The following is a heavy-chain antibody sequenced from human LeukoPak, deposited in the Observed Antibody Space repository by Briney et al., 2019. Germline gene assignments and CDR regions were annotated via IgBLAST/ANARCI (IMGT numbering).Heavy chain of an antibody. Sequence: GESLMISCKASGYRFTNYWAGWVRQMPGKGLEWMVIIYPGDSETRYSPSFQGQVTISADKSISTAYLQWSSLKASDTAMYYCARALRTGQGDYVPVLWGQGTLVTVSS. D-gene: IGHD4-17*01. CDR1: GYRFTNYW. CDR3: ARALRTGQGDYVPVL. CDR2: IYPGDSET. V-gene: IGHV5-51*01. J-gene: IGHJ4*02.